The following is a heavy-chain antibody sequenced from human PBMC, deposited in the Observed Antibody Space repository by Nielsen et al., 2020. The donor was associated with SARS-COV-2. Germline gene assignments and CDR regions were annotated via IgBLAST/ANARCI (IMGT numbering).Heavy chain of an antibody. D-gene: IGHD2-15*01. CDR3: ARDPVYCSGGSCYYYGMDV. CDR2: IYYSGST. CDR1: GGSISSGGYY. J-gene: IGHJ6*02. Sequence: SETLSLTCTVSGGSISSGGYYWSWIRQHPGKGLEWIGYIYYSGSTYYNPSLKSRVTISVDTSKNQFSLKLSSVTAADTAVYYCARDPVYCSGGSCYYYGMDVWGQGTTVTVSS. V-gene: IGHV4-31*03.